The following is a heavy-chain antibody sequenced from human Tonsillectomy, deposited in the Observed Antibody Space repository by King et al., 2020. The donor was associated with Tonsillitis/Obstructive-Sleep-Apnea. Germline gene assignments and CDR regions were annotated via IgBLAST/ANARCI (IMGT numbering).Heavy chain of an antibody. J-gene: IGHJ5*02. CDR1: GYTFTSYG. CDR2: INAYNGNT. V-gene: IGHV1-18*01. Sequence: QLVQSGAEVKKPGASVKVSCKASGYTFTSYGISWVRQAPGQGLEWMGWINAYNGNTNYAQKLQGRVTMTTDTSTSTAYMELRSLRSDDTAVYYCARAGMTTVTTTPGRQNWFDPWGQGTLVTVSS. CDR3: ARAGMTTVTTTPGRQNWFDP. D-gene: IGHD4-11*01.